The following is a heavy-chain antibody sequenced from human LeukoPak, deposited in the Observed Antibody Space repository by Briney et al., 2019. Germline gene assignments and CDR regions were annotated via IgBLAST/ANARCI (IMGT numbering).Heavy chain of an antibody. Sequence: SETLSLTCAVSGGSISSGGYSWSWIRQPPGKGLEWIGYIYHSGSTYYNPSLKSRVTISVDRSKNQFSLKLSSVTAADTAVYYCARADYGSGTTVSDYWGQGTLVTVSS. D-gene: IGHD3-10*01. CDR1: GGSISSGGYS. CDR3: ARADYGSGTTVSDY. V-gene: IGHV4-30-2*01. CDR2: IYHSGST. J-gene: IGHJ4*02.